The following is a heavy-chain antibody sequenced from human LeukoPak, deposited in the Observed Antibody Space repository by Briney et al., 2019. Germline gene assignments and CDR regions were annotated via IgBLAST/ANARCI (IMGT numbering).Heavy chain of an antibody. V-gene: IGHV1-2*04. CDR2: INPNSGGT. Sequence: ASVKVSCKASGYTFASYDINWVRQATGQGLEWMGWINPNSGGTNYAQKFQGWVTMTRDTSISTAYMELSRLRSDDTAVYYCARGYSGYDAIDYWGQGTLVTVSS. CDR3: ARGYSGYDAIDY. CDR1: GYTFASYD. J-gene: IGHJ4*02. D-gene: IGHD5-12*01.